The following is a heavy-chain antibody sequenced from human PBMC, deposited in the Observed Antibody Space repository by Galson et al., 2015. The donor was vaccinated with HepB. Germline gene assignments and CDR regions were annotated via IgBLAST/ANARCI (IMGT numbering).Heavy chain of an antibody. D-gene: IGHD3-10*01. CDR1: GYSLTESS. CDR2: FDPEDGEI. V-gene: IGHV1-24*01. Sequence: SVKVSCKVSGYSLTESSMYWVRQAPGKGLEWMGDFDPEDGEIVYAQKFQGRVGMTEDTSAETAYMELSSLRSEDTAVYYCAMDSFTSYYGSGTPRGAFDIWGQGTMVTVSS. J-gene: IGHJ3*02. CDR3: AMDSFTSYYGSGTPRGAFDI.